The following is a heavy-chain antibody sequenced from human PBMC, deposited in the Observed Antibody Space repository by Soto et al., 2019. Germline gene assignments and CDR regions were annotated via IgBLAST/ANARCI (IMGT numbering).Heavy chain of an antibody. CDR1: GGSISSSSW. J-gene: IGHJ4*02. CDR3: ARGQYYYDSSGYLYYFDY. Sequence: PSETLSLTCAVSGGSISSSSWWSCFRQPPGRGLEWIGEIYHSGSTNYNPSLKSRVTISVGKSKNQFSLKLSSVTAADTAVYYCARGQYYYDSSGYLYYFDYWGQGTLVTV. CDR2: IYHSGST. V-gene: IGHV4-4*02. D-gene: IGHD3-22*01.